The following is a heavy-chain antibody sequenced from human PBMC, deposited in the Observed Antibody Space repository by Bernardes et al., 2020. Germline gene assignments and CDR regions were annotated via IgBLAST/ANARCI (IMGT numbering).Heavy chain of an antibody. CDR3: ARVSHHIAVAVTDP. CDR2: INHSGTT. CDR1: GATFTDHY. J-gene: IGHJ5*02. V-gene: IGHV4-34*01. D-gene: IGHD6-19*01. Sequence: SETLSLTCAVYGATFTDHYWSWIRQPPGKGLEWIGEINHSGTTNYNPSLRSRVTISVDTSKNQFSLEVNSVTAADTAVYYCARVSHHIAVAVTDPWGQGTLVTVSS.